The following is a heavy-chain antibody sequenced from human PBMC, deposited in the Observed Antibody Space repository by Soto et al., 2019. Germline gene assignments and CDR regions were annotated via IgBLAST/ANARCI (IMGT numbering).Heavy chain of an antibody. CDR2: IIPILSTT. D-gene: IGHD3-10*01. J-gene: IGHJ3*02. CDR1: GGTLHSYA. CDR3: ARGSPDGYYASGIYGTYAFDI. V-gene: IGHV1-69*01. Sequence: QVPLVQSGAEVKKPGSSVKVSCKTSGGTLHSYAIGWVRPAPGQGLEDLGGIIPILSTTNYAQKSQGRVTIIADESTSTVYMEMRSLTSEDTAVYYCARGSPDGYYASGIYGTYAFDIWGQGTMVTVSS.